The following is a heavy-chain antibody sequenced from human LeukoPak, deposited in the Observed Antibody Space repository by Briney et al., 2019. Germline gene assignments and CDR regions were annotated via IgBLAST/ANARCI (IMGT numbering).Heavy chain of an antibody. V-gene: IGHV2-5*01. D-gene: IGHD2/OR15-2a*01. CDR2: IYWNDDK. Sequence: ESGPTLVNPTQTLTLTCTFSGFSLSTSGVGVGWIRQPPGRALEWLALIYWNDDKRYSPSLKNGLTTTKDTSKNQVVLTMTNMDPVDTATYYCAHSSAENSPFDYWGQGTLVTVSS. CDR1: GFSLSTSGVG. CDR3: AHSSAENSPFDY. J-gene: IGHJ4*02.